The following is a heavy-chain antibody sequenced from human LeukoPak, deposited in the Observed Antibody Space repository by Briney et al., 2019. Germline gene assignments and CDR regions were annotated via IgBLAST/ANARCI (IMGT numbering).Heavy chain of an antibody. J-gene: IGHJ4*02. D-gene: IGHD4-17*01. CDR1: GFTFSSYA. V-gene: IGHV3-64D*09. CDR2: ISSNGGST. Sequence: GGSLRPSCSASGFTFSSYAMHWVRQAPGKGLEYVSAISSNGGSTYYADPVKGRFTISRDNSKNTLYLQMSSLRAEDTAVYYCVKLPDYGETWDYWGQGTLVTVSS. CDR3: VKLPDYGETWDY.